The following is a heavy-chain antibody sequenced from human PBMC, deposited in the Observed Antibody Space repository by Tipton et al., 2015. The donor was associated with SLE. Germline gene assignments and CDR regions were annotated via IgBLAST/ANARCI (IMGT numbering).Heavy chain of an antibody. CDR3: ARSPRGDWDY. D-gene: IGHD3/OR15-3a*01. V-gene: IGHV4-39*07. CDR1: GGSISSSSYY. CDR2: IYYSGST. Sequence: LSCTVSGGSISSSSYYWGWIRQPPGKGLEWIGSIYYSGSTYYNPSLKSRVTISVDTSKNQFSLKLSSVTAADTAVYYCARSPRGDWDYWGQGTLVTVSS. J-gene: IGHJ4*02.